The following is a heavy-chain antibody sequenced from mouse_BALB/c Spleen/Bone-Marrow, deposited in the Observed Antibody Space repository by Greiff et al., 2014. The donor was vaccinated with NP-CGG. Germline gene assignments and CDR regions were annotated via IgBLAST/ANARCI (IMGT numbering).Heavy chain of an antibody. Sequence: EVQGVESGGDLVKPGGSLKLSCAASGFTFSSYGMSWVRQIPDKRLEWVATISSGGSHTFYPDSVKGRFTISRDNAKNTLNLQMTSLKSEDTAMYYCARRRDYDYFDYWGQGTTLTVSS. CDR1: GFTFSSYG. CDR3: ARRRDYDYFDY. CDR2: ISSGGSHT. V-gene: IGHV5-6*01. J-gene: IGHJ2*01. D-gene: IGHD2-4*01.